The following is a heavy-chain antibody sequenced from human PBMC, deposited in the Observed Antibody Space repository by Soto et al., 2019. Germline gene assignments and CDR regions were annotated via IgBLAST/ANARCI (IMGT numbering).Heavy chain of an antibody. CDR2: ISYDGSNK. Sequence: QVQLVESGGGVVQPGRSLRLSCAASGFTFSSYGMHWVRQAPGKGLEWVAVISYDGSNKYYADSVKGRFTISRDNSKNTLYLQMNSLRAEDTAVYYCAKDGYCISTSCYDVRFGSPSYGMDVWGQGTTVTVSS. CDR1: GFTFSSYG. CDR3: AKDGYCISTSCYDVRFGSPSYGMDV. V-gene: IGHV3-30*18. D-gene: IGHD2-2*01. J-gene: IGHJ6*02.